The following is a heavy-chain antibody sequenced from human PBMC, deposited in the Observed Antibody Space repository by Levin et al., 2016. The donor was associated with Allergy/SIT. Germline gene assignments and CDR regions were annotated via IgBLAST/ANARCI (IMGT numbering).Heavy chain of an antibody. CDR1: GFTFSSYA. V-gene: IGHV3-23*01. D-gene: IGHD5-24*01. J-gene: IGHJ4*02. CDR3: ANRPLEMATLNDH. Sequence: GESLKISCAASGFTFSSYAMSWVRQAPGKGLEWVSGISGSGGTTLYADSVKGRFTISRDNSKNTLYLQMNSLRAEDTAVYYCANRPLEMATLNDHWGQGTLVTVSS. CDR2: ISGSGGTT.